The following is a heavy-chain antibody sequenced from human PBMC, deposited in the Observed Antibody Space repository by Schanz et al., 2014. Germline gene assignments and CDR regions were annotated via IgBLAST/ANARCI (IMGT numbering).Heavy chain of an antibody. CDR3: ARVHIATYHYNSPGAFDI. Sequence: QVQLVQSGGEVKKPGASATVSCKASGYTFNNHGISWVRQAPGQGLEWMGIINPSGGSTSYAQKFQGRVTMTRDTSTSTVFMELSSLRSEDTAVYYCARVHIATYHYNSPGAFDIWGQGTRVTVSS. V-gene: IGHV1-46*02. CDR1: GYTFNNHG. J-gene: IGHJ3*02. D-gene: IGHD3-10*01. CDR2: INPSGGST.